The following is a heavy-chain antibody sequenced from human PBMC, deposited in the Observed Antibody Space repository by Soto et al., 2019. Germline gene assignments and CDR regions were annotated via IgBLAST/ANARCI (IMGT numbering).Heavy chain of an antibody. D-gene: IGHD3-16*01. J-gene: IGHJ4*02. CDR2: IGGRGGHT. CDR1: GFTFTDYA. Sequence: EVRLLESGGGLVPPGGSLRLSCAASGFTFTDYAMSWVRQAPGQGLECVSIIGGRGGHTSYADSVKGRFTISRDNSKNTVYLEMHSLPAEDTALDFCAKGRSFLITSYATSFAYWGLGHLVTVSS. V-gene: IGHV3-23*01. CDR3: AKGRSFLITSYATSFAY.